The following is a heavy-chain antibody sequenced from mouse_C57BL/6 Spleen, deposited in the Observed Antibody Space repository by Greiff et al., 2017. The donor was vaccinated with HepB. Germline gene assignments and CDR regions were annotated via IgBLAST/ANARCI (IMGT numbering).Heavy chain of an antibody. CDR1: GYSITSGYY. D-gene: IGHD2-4*01. J-gene: IGHJ4*01. V-gene: IGHV3-6*01. Sequence: ESGPGLVKPSQSLSLTCSVTGYSITSGYYWNWIRQFPGNKLEWMGYISYDGSNNYNPSLKNRISITRDTSKNQFFLKLNSVTTEDTATYYCAREGDYHYYAMDYWGQGTSVTVSS. CDR3: AREGDYHYYAMDY. CDR2: ISYDGSN.